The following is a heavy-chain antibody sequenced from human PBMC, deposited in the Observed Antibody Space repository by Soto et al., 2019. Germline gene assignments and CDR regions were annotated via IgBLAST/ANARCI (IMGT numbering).Heavy chain of an antibody. CDR3: AKESEDSSGWYVF. D-gene: IGHD6-19*01. V-gene: IGHV3-30*18. CDR2: ISYDGSNK. Sequence: GGSLRLSCAASGFTVRSYGMHGVRQTPGKGLEWVAVISYDGSNKYYADSVKGRFTISRDNSKNTLYLQMNSLRAEDTAVYYCAKESEDSSGWYVFWGQGTLVTVSS. CDR1: GFTVRSYG. J-gene: IGHJ4*02.